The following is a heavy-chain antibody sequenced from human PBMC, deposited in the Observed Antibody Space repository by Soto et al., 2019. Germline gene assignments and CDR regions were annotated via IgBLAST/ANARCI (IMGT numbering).Heavy chain of an antibody. CDR3: AREILDREYYYYGMDV. CDR1: GFTFSSYG. Sequence: TVGSLRLSCAASGFTFSSYGMHWVRQAPGKGLEWVTVIWYDGSNKYYADSVKGRYTISRDNSKNTLYLQMNRLRAEDTAVYYCAREILDREYYYYGMDVWGQGTTVTVSS. CDR2: IWYDGSNK. V-gene: IGHV3-33*01. J-gene: IGHJ6*02. D-gene: IGHD3-9*01.